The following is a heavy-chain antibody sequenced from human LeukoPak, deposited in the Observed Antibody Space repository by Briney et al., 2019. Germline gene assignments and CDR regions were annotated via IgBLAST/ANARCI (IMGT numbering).Heavy chain of an antibody. CDR2: VRRDGSVT. CDR1: GSSFSTYW. CDR3: ARDRNNYDSSAYYDVFDV. Sequence: GGSLRLSCAASGSSFSTYWMSWVRQAPGKGLEWVANVRRDGSVTHYVDSVEGRFTISRDNAKNSLYLRLNSLRVEDTAVYYCARDRNNYDSSAYYDVFDVWGQGTVVTVSS. V-gene: IGHV3-7*01. J-gene: IGHJ3*01. D-gene: IGHD3-22*01.